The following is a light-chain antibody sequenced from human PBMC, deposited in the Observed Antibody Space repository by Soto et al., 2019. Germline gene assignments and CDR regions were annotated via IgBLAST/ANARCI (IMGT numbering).Light chain of an antibody. CDR3: QQSDQSPMYT. V-gene: IGKV1-39*01. CDR1: QSISNS. J-gene: IGKJ2*01. Sequence: DIQMTQSPSSLSASVGDKVTITCRASQSISNSLNWYQQKPGRVPNLLIYAASSLQTGVPSRFSGSGSGTDFTLTISSLQPEDFATYYCQQSDQSPMYTFGQGTDLQ. CDR2: AAS.